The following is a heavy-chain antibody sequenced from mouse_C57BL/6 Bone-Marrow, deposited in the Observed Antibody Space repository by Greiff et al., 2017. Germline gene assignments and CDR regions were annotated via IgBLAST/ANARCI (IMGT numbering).Heavy chain of an antibody. V-gene: IGHV1-61*01. CDR3: ARGSYYDGSSPFDY. CDR2: IYPSDSET. J-gene: IGHJ2*01. CDR1: GYTFTSYW. Sequence: QVQLQQPGAELVRPGSSVKLSCKASGYTFTSYWMDWVKQRPGQGLEWIGNIYPSDSETHYNQKFKDKATLTVDKSSSTAYMQLSSLTSEDSAVYYCARGSYYDGSSPFDYWGQGTTLTVSS. D-gene: IGHD1-1*01.